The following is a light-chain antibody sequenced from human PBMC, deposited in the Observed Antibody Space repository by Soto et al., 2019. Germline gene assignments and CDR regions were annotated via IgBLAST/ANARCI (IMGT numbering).Light chain of an antibody. CDR2: DAS. J-gene: IGKJ3*01. Sequence: EIVLTQSPATLSLSPGERATLSCRASQGVSRYLAWYQQKPGQSPRLLIYDASNRATGIPARFSGSGSGTDFTLTISSLELEDFAVYYCQQRITWLFGPGSKVDIK. V-gene: IGKV3-11*01. CDR3: QQRITWL. CDR1: QGVSRY.